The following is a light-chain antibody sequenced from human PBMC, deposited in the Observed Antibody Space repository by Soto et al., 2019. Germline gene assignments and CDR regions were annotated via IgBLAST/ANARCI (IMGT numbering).Light chain of an antibody. CDR3: SSYTSSSTVYV. Sequence: QSSLTQPASASGSPGQSITISCTGTSSDVGGYNYVSWYQQHPGKAPKLMIYEVSNRPSGVSNRFSGSKSGNTASLTISGLQAEDEADYYCSSYTSSSTVYVFGTGTKLTVL. CDR2: EVS. CDR1: SSDVGGYNY. V-gene: IGLV2-14*01. J-gene: IGLJ1*01.